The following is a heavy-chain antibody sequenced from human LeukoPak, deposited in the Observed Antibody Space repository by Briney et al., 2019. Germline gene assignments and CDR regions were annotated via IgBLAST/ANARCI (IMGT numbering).Heavy chain of an antibody. CDR1: GGTFSSYA. D-gene: IGHD3-22*01. J-gene: IGHJ5*02. CDR2: IIPILGIA. V-gene: IGHV1-69*04. Sequence: SVKVSCKASGGTFSSYAISWVRQAPGQGLEWMGRIIPILGIANYAQKFQGRVTITADKSTSTAYMELSSLRSEDTAVYYCARDTTDYYDSSGPNWFDPWGQGTLVTVSS. CDR3: ARDTTDYYDSSGPNWFDP.